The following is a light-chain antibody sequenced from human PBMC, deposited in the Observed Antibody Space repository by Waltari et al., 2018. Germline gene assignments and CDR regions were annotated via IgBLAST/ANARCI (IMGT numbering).Light chain of an antibody. V-gene: IGKV3-20*01. CDR3: QMYVRSPAT. CDR2: DAS. Sequence: EIVLTQSPGTLSLSPGERAILSCRASQSVGRSLCWYQQKNGQAPRLLIYDASTRATGIPDRFRGGGSGTDFSLTISRLEPEDFAVYYCQMYVRSPATFGQGTKVEI. J-gene: IGKJ1*01. CDR1: QSVGRS.